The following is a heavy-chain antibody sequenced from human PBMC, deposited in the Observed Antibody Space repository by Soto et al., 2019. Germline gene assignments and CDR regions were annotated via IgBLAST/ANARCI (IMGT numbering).Heavy chain of an antibody. D-gene: IGHD2-2*01. CDR1: GFTFSNFD. CDR3: VREDCSSHLCQSSEDFYYGMDV. V-gene: IGHV3-33*01. Sequence: ESGGGVVQPGRSLRLSCEASGFTFSNFDMHWVRQAPGRGLEWVANIWYDGVNRYYADSVRGRFTVSRDNSKNTLYLEMNSLRAEDTAVYFCVREDCSSHLCQSSEDFYYGMDVWGQGTTVTVSS. CDR2: IWYDGVNR. J-gene: IGHJ6*02.